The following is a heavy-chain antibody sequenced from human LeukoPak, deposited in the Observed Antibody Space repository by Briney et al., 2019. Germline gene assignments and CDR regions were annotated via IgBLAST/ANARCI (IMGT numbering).Heavy chain of an antibody. CDR1: GFTFSTYW. CDR2: VNSDGSGT. D-gene: IGHD6-13*01. J-gene: IGHJ4*02. V-gene: IGHV3-74*01. Sequence: GGSLRLSCAPSGFTFSTYWMHWVRQAPGKGLVWVSRVNSDGSGTTYADSVKGRFTISRDNAKNTLYLQMNSLRAEDTAMYYCARVYSRGPFDSWGQGTLVTVSS. CDR3: ARVYSRGPFDS.